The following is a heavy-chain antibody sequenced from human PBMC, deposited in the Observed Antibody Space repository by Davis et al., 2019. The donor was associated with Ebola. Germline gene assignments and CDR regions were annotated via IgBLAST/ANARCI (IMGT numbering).Heavy chain of an antibody. J-gene: IGHJ6*04. CDR1: GFTFSSYS. Sequence: GESLKISCAASGFTFSSYSMNWVRQAPGKGLEWVSYISSSSSTICYADSVKGRFTISRDNAKNSLYLQMNSLRDEDTAVYYCARDRIAVAGIYYYGMDVWGKGTTVTVSS. CDR2: ISSSSSTI. V-gene: IGHV3-48*02. D-gene: IGHD6-19*01. CDR3: ARDRIAVAGIYYYGMDV.